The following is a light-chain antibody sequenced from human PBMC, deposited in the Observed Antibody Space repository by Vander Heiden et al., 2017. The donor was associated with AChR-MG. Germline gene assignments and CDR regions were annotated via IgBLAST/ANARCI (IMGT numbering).Light chain of an antibody. J-gene: IGLJ2*01. CDR3: AAWDDSLSGVI. CDR2: SST. Sequence: QSVLTQPPSTSETPGQRVIISCSGSNSNIGSNTVNWYSQLPGTAPSLVIYSSTQRPAGVPDRFSGSRSGTSASLAISGLQSEDEGDYYCAAWDDSLSGVIFGGGTKVTVL. CDR1: NSNIGSNT. V-gene: IGLV1-44*01.